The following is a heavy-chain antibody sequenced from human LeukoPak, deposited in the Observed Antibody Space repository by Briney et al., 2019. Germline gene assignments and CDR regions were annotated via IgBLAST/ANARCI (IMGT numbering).Heavy chain of an antibody. CDR2: IYHSGRT. CDR3: AREGDYGDATPLDY. D-gene: IGHD4-17*01. CDR1: GGSISSGGYS. V-gene: IGHV4-30-2*01. Sequence: PSQTLSLTCAVSGGSISSGGYSWSWIRQPPGKGLEWIGYIYHSGRTYYNPSLKSRVTISVDRSKNQFSLKLSSVTAADTAVYYCAREGDYGDATPLDYWGQGTLVTVSS. J-gene: IGHJ4*02.